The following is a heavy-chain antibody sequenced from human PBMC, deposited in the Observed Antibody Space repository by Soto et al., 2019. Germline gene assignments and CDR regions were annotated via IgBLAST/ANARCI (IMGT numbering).Heavy chain of an antibody. J-gene: IGHJ4*02. D-gene: IGHD6-6*01. V-gene: IGHV3-33*01. Sequence: HPXGSLRLSCAASGFTFSSFGIHWVRQAPGKGLEWVTVIWNEGNNRKYADSVRGRFTVSSDNSKNMVYLQLDSLRVEDTAIYYCARDRELGRSSPYFDFWGQGVLVTVSS. CDR1: GFTFSSFG. CDR3: ARDRELGRSSPYFDF. CDR2: IWNEGNNR.